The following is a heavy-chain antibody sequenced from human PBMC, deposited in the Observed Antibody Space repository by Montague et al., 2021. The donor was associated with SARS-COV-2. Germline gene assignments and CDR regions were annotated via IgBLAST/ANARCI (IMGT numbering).Heavy chain of an antibody. V-gene: IGHV4-31*03. J-gene: IGHJ6*02. Sequence: TLSLTCTVSGGSISSGGYYWSWIRQHSGKGLEWIGYIYYSGSTXYNPSLKSRVTISVDTSKNQFPLKLSSVTAADTAVYYCAREKRHYCSSTSCYDNYYYYYGMDVWGQGTTVTVSS. D-gene: IGHD2-2*01. CDR3: AREKRHYCSSTSCYDNYYYYYGMDV. CDR2: IYYSGST. CDR1: GGSISSGGYY.